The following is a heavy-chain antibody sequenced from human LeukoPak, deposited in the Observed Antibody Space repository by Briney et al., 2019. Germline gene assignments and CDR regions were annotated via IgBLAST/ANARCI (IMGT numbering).Heavy chain of an antibody. V-gene: IGHV3-23*01. CDR1: GFTFSSYA. Sequence: GGSLRLSCAASGFTFSSYAMSWVRQAPGKGLEWVSAISNSGGNTYYADSVKGRFTISRDNAKNSLYLQMNSLRAEDTAVYYCARHVVALGFDYWGQGTLVTVSS. J-gene: IGHJ4*02. CDR2: ISNSGGNT. D-gene: IGHD3-22*01. CDR3: ARHVVALGFDY.